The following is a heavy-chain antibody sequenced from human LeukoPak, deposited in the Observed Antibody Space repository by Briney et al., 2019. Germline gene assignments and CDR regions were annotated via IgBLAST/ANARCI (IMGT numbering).Heavy chain of an antibody. CDR1: GFTFSSYS. Sequence: PGGSLRLSCAASGFTFSSYSMNWVRQAPGKGLEWVSSISSSSSYIYYADSVKGRFTISRDNAKNSLYLQMNSLRAEDTAVYYCVRDKEEGSNTGSVFDVWGQGTMVTVSS. D-gene: IGHD1-26*01. CDR3: VRDKEEGSNTGSVFDV. CDR2: ISSSSSYI. J-gene: IGHJ3*01. V-gene: IGHV3-21*01.